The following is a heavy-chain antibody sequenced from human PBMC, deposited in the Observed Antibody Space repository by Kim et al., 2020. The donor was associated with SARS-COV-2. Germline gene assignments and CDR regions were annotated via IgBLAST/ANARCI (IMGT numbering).Heavy chain of an antibody. V-gene: IGHV3-30*18. CDR3: AKDSRGYYLYYYYGMDV. CDR2: ISYDGSNK. CDR1: GFTFSSYG. D-gene: IGHD3-22*01. Sequence: GGSLRLSCAASGFTFSSYGMHWVRQAPGKGLEWVAVISYDGSNKYYADSVKGRFTISRDNSKNTLYLQMNSLRAEETAVYYCAKDSRGYYLYYYYGMDVWGQGTTVTVSS. J-gene: IGHJ6*02.